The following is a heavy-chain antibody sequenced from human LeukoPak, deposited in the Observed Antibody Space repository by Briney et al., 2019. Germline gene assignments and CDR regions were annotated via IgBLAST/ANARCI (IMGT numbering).Heavy chain of an antibody. D-gene: IGHD3-22*01. CDR1: GFTFSTYA. CDR3: AKRAVVDRYYFDY. Sequence: GGSLRLSCAASGFTFSTYAMSWVRLAPGEGLEWVSTISYTIGSTYYADSVKGRFTISRDNTKNTLSLQMNSLRAEDTAIYFCAKRAVVDRYYFDYWGQGTLVTVSS. V-gene: IGHV3-23*01. J-gene: IGHJ4*02. CDR2: ISYTIGST.